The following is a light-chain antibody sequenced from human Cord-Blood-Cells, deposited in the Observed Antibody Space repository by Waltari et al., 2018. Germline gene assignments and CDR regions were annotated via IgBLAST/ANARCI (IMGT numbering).Light chain of an antibody. CDR2: AAS. CDR3: QQLNSYPAFT. CDR1: QGISSY. V-gene: IGKV1-9*01. Sequence: DIQLPQSPSFLSASVGDRVTITCRASQGISSYLAWYQQKPGKAPKLLIYAASTLQSGVPSRFSGSGSGTEFTLTISSLQPEDFATYYCQQLNSYPAFTFGPGTKVDIK. J-gene: IGKJ3*01.